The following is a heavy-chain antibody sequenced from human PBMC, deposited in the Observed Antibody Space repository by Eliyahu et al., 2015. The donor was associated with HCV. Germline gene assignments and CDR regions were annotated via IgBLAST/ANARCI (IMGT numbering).Heavy chain of an antibody. J-gene: IGHJ4*02. D-gene: IGHD4-17*01. V-gene: IGHV1-69*01. Sequence: KASGGTFSSYAISWVRQAPGQGLEWMGGIIPIFGTANYAQKFQGRVTITADESTSTAYMELSSLRSEDTAVYYCARTGRKSLDYGLDYWGQGTLVTVSS. CDR3: ARTGRKSLDYGLDY. CDR1: GGTFSSYA. CDR2: IIPIFGTA.